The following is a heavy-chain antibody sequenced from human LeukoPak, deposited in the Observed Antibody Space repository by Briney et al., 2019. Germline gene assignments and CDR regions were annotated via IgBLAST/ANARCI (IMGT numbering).Heavy chain of an antibody. CDR3: AKSSRGSSSSGFLFDY. CDR2: ISGSGGST. J-gene: IGHJ4*02. CDR1: GFTFSSYS. Sequence: GGSLRLSCAASGFTFSSYSMNWVRQAPGKGLEWVSAISGSGGSTYYADSVKGRFTISRDNSKNTLYLQMNSLRAEDTAVYYCAKSSRGSSSSGFLFDYWGQGTLVTVSS. D-gene: IGHD6-6*01. V-gene: IGHV3-23*01.